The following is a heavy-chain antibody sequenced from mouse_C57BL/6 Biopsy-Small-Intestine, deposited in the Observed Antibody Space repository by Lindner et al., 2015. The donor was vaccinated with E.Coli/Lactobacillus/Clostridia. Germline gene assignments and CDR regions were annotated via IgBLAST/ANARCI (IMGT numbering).Heavy chain of an antibody. Sequence: VQLQESGTELVRPGTSVKISCKASGYSFTGYYMHWVKQSHGNILDWIGFIYPYNGISSYNQKFKGKASLTVDKSSSTAYMELRSLTSEDSTVYYCARSNGYYGYFDVWGTGTTVTVSS. D-gene: IGHD2-2*01. J-gene: IGHJ1*03. V-gene: IGHV1-31*01. CDR3: ARSNGYYGYFDV. CDR2: IYPYNGIS. CDR1: GYSFTGYY.